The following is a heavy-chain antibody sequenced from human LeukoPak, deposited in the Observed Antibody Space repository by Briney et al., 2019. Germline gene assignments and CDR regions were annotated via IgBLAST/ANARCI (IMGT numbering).Heavy chain of an antibody. V-gene: IGHV1-2*02. J-gene: IGHJ4*02. CDR2: INPNSGGT. Sequence: GASVNVSRKASGYTFTGYYMHWVRQAPGQGLEWMGWINPNSGGTNYAQRFQGGVTMTRDTSISTAYMDLSRLRSDDTAVYYCARADTVSFDYWGQGTLVTVSS. CDR3: ARADTVSFDY. D-gene: IGHD4-17*01. CDR1: GYTFTGYY.